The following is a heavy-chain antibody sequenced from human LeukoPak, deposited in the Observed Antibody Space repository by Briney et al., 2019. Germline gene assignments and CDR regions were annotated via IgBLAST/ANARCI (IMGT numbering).Heavy chain of an antibody. D-gene: IGHD3-10*01. Sequence: PSETLSLTCTVSGGSISSYYWSWIRQPPGKGLEWIGYIHYSGSTSYNPSLRSRVTMSVDTSKNQFSLKLSSVTAADTAVYYCARLTNYGSGDYYNDYWGQGTLVTVSS. CDR3: ARLTNYGSGDYYNDY. CDR2: IHYSGST. V-gene: IGHV4-59*13. CDR1: GGSISSYY. J-gene: IGHJ4*02.